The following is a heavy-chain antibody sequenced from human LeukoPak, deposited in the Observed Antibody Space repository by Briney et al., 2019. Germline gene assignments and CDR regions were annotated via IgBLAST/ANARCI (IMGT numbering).Heavy chain of an antibody. CDR2: ISSSGST. CDR1: GDSISSGDYY. J-gene: IGHJ3*02. D-gene: IGHD3-22*01. CDR3: ARGPYSYDSSGAFDI. Sequence: SEALSLTCTVSGDSISSGDYYWSWIRQPAGKGLEWIGRISSSGSTNYNPSLKSRVTISVDTSKNQFSLKLSSVTAADTAVYFCARGPYSYDSSGAFDIWGQGTMVTVSS. V-gene: IGHV4-61*02.